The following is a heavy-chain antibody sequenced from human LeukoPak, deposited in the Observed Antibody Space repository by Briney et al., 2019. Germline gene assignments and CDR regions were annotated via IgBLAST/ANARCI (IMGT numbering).Heavy chain of an antibody. V-gene: IGHV1-18*01. J-gene: IGHJ6*03. Sequence: ASVKVSCKASGCSLNTYGVSWVRQAPGQGLEWIGWISSYNRITNYARKFQGRVTVTTDTSTDTTYMELRSLRSDDTAVYYCANVAKGRYFFYYMDVWGKGTTVTVSS. CDR3: ANVAKGRYFFYYMDV. CDR1: GCSLNTYG. CDR2: ISSYNRIT.